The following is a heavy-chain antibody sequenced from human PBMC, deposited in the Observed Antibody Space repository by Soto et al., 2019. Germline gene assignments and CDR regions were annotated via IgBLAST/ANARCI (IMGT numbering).Heavy chain of an antibody. V-gene: IGHV4-34*01. Sequence: SETLSLTCAVYGGSFSGYYWSWIRQPPGKGLEWIGEINHSGSTNYNPSLKSRVTISVDTSKNQFSLKLSSVTAADTAVYYCAGGSSWYYYYYYYMDVWGKGTTVTVSS. CDR2: INHSGST. CDR3: AGGSSWYYYYYYYMDV. D-gene: IGHD6-13*01. J-gene: IGHJ6*03. CDR1: GGSFSGYY.